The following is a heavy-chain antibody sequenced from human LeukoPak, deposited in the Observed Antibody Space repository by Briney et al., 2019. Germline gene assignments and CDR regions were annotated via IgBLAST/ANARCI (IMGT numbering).Heavy chain of an antibody. J-gene: IGHJ3*02. Sequence: PGGSLRLSCVASGFTFSKYGMHWVRQAPGKGVDWVAVISHDGTKKYHADSVKGRFTISRDNSKNTLYLQMNSLRAEDTAVYYCAKDRGWLQFRADAFDIWVQGTMVTVSS. CDR3: AKDRGWLQFRADAFDI. V-gene: IGHV3-30*18. CDR2: ISHDGTKK. CDR1: GFTFSKYG. D-gene: IGHD5-24*01.